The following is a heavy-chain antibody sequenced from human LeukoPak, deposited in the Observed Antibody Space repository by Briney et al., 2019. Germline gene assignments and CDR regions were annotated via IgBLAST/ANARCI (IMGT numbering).Heavy chain of an antibody. CDR3: ARSIQWLGYMDV. CDR1: GGTFSSYA. Sequence: SVKVSCKASGGTFSSYAISWVRQAPGQGLEWMGGIIPIFGTANYAQKFQGRVTITADESTSTAYMELSSLRSEDTAVYYCARSIQWLGYMDVWGKGTTVTVSS. J-gene: IGHJ6*03. D-gene: IGHD5-12*01. V-gene: IGHV1-69*13. CDR2: IIPIFGTA.